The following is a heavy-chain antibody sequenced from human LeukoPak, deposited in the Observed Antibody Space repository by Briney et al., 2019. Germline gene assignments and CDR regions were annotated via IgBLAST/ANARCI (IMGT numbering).Heavy chain of an antibody. V-gene: IGHV4-59*12. CDR3: ARVSGDCSSTSCYMDYFDY. Sequence: PSETLSLTCTVSGGSISSYYWSWIRQPPGKGLEWIGYIYHSGSTYYNPSLKSRVTISVDRSKNQFSLKLSSVTAADTAVYYCARVSGDCSSTSCYMDYFDYWGQGTLVTVSS. D-gene: IGHD2-2*02. J-gene: IGHJ4*02. CDR2: IYHSGST. CDR1: GGSISSYY.